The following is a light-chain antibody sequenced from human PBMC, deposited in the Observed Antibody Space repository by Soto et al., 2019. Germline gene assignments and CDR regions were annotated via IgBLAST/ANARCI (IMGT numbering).Light chain of an antibody. CDR3: SSYTSASTSVV. CDR1: SSDIGTYNH. Sequence: QSALTQPASVSGSPGQSITISCTGTSSDIGTYNHVSWYQKQPGKAPILIIYDVTDRPSGVSNRFSGSKSGNTASLTISGLQAEDEAEYYCSSYTSASTSVVFGGGTKLTVL. CDR2: DVT. J-gene: IGLJ2*01. V-gene: IGLV2-14*03.